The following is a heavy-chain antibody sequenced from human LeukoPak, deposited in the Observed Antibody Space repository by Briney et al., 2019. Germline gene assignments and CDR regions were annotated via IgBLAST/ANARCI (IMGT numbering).Heavy chain of an antibody. CDR3: VRDGDSSSWNFDY. J-gene: IGHJ4*02. D-gene: IGHD6-13*01. CDR1: GFTFSSYW. CDR2: ILVGGSDT. V-gene: IGHV3-33*08. Sequence: PGGSLRLSCAASGFTFSSYWMHWVRQAPDKGLEWVAFILVGGSDTFYTDSVKGRFTISRDNSKNTVFLQMNSLRVEDTAIYYCVRDGDSSSWNFDYWGQGTLVTVSS.